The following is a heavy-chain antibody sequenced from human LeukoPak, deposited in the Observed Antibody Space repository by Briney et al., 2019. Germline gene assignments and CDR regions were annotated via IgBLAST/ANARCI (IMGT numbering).Heavy chain of an antibody. V-gene: IGHV4-39*01. CDR3: ARHKVRDWFDP. CDR2: IYYSGST. Sequence: PSETLSLTCTVSGGSISNNIYYLAWIRQPPGKGLEWIGSIYYSGSTDYNPSLKSRVTISVDTSKNQFSLKLTSVTAADTAVYYCARHKVRDWFDPWGQGTLVTVSS. CDR1: GGSISNNIYY. J-gene: IGHJ5*02.